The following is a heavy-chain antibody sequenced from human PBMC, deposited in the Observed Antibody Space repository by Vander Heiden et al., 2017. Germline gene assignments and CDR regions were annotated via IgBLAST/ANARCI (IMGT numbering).Heavy chain of an antibody. Sequence: EVQLLESGGGLVQPGGSLRLSCAASGFTVSSYAMSWVRQAPGKGLGWVSAISGSGGSTYYAGSVKGRFTISRDNSKNTLYLQMNSLRAEDTAVYYCAKDSLRGDFWSGYFYFDYWGQGTLVTVSS. CDR3: AKDSLRGDFWSGYFYFDY. J-gene: IGHJ4*02. CDR2: ISGSGGST. CDR1: GFTVSSYA. D-gene: IGHD3-3*01. V-gene: IGHV3-23*01.